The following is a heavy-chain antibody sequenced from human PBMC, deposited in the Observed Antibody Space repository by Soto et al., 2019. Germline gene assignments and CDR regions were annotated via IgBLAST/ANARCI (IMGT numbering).Heavy chain of an antibody. CDR2: SSGTGGTT. V-gene: IGHV3-23*01. D-gene: IGHD6-25*01. CDR1: GFTFSSYA. J-gene: IGHJ4*02. Sequence: EVQLLESGGGLVQPGGSLRLSCAASGFTFSSYAMSWVRQAPGKGLDWVSASSGTGGTTYYADSVKGRFTISRDNSRNTLHLQMNSLRAEDTAIYFCAKFFVETGGSSGWPWSFHFWGQGTLVTVSS. CDR3: AKFFVETGGSSGWPWSFHF.